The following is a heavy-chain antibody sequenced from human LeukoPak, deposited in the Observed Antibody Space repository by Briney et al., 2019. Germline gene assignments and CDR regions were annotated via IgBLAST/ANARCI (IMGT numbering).Heavy chain of an antibody. Sequence: GGSLRLSCAASGFTFSSNAMNWVRQAPGKGLEWVSTISGSAGETYYADSLKGRFTISRDNSENTLYLQMNNLRAEDTAVYYCAKDPTYYSGSYFDSWGQGTLVTVSS. J-gene: IGHJ4*02. CDR3: AKDPTYYSGSYFDS. CDR2: ISGSAGET. CDR1: GFTFSSNA. V-gene: IGHV3-23*01. D-gene: IGHD5-12*01.